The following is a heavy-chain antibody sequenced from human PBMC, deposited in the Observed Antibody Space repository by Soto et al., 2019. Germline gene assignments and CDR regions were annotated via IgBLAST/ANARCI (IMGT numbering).Heavy chain of an antibody. J-gene: IGHJ5*02. CDR2: IYYSGST. CDR1: GGSISSGGYY. Sequence: QVQLQESGPGLVKPSQTLSLTCTVSGGSISSGGYYWSWIRQHPGKGLEWIGYIYYSGSTYYNPSLKRRVTISVDTSKNQFYLKLSSVTAADTAVYYCARFGDYYGSGSYPTNWFDPWGQGTLVTVSS. D-gene: IGHD3-10*01. CDR3: ARFGDYYGSGSYPTNWFDP. V-gene: IGHV4-31*03.